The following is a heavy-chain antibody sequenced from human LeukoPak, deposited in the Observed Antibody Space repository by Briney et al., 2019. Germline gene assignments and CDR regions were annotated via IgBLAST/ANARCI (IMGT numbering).Heavy chain of an antibody. D-gene: IGHD3-22*01. CDR1: GGSISSYY. CDR3: ARFYDSSAWFDP. J-gene: IGHJ5*02. Sequence: SETLSLTCTVSGGSISSYYWSWIRQSPGKGLEWIGYIYYSGTTNYNPSLKSRVTISVDTSKNQFSLKLSSVTAADTAVYYCARFYDSSAWFDPWGQGALVTVPS. V-gene: IGHV4-59*01. CDR2: IYYSGTT.